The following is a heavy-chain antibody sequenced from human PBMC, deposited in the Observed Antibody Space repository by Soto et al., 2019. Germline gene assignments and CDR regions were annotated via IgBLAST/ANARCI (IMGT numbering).Heavy chain of an antibody. Sequence: ASVKVSCKASGYTFTSYDINWVRQATGQGLEWMGWMNPNSGNTGYAQKFQGRVTMTRNTSISTAYMELSSLRSEDTAVYYCARGVEYSGYDATYYYYYYMDVWGKGTTVTVSS. V-gene: IGHV1-8*01. D-gene: IGHD5-12*01. CDR2: MNPNSGNT. CDR3: ARGVEYSGYDATYYYYYYMDV. J-gene: IGHJ6*03. CDR1: GYTFTSYD.